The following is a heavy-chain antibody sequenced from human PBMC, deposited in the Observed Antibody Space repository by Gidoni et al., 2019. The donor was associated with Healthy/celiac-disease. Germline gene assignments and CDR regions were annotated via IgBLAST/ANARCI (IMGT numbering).Heavy chain of an antibody. CDR1: GGHISSYA. J-gene: IGHJ3*02. Sequence: QVQLVQSGAEVKKPGSSVKGSCKGAGGHISSYAISWVRQAPGQGLEWMGGIIPIFGTANYAQKFQGRVTITADESTSTAYMELSSLRSEDTAVYYCAREPNIVVVTGAFDIWGQGTMVTVSS. D-gene: IGHD2-21*02. CDR3: AREPNIVVVTGAFDI. CDR2: IIPIFGTA. V-gene: IGHV1-69*01.